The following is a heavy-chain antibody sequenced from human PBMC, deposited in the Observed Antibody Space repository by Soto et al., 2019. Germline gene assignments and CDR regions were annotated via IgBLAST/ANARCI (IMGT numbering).Heavy chain of an antibody. V-gene: IGHV4-59*12. CDR1: GGSISSYY. CDR2: IYYSGST. D-gene: IGHD2-2*01. CDR3: ARDPHGPAAYFDY. Sequence: SETLSLTCTASGGSISSYYWSWIRQPPAKGLEWIGYIYYSGSTNYNPSLKSRVTISVDTSKNQFSLKLSSVTAADTAVYYCARDPHGPAAYFDYWGQGTLVTVSS. J-gene: IGHJ4*02.